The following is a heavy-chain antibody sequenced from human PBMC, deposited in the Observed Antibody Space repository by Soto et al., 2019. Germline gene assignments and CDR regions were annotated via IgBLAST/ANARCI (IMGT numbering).Heavy chain of an antibody. D-gene: IGHD6-13*01. Sequence: ASVKVSCKASVGTFSSYAISWVRQCPGQGLEWMGGIIPIFGTANYAQKFQGRVTITADESTSTAYMELSRLRPEDTAVYYCGGIAAAGHYYYYGMDVWGQGTTVTVSS. CDR3: GGIAAAGHYYYYGMDV. CDR2: IIPIFGTA. CDR1: VGTFSSYA. J-gene: IGHJ6*02. V-gene: IGHV1-69*13.